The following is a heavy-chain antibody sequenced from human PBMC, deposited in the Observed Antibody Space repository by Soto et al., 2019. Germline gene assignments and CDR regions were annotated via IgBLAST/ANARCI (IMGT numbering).Heavy chain of an antibody. D-gene: IGHD2-2*02. CDR2: INHSGST. CDR1: GGSFSGSD. J-gene: IGHJ6*02. V-gene: IGHV4-34*01. CDR3: ARASPYLSYYGMDV. Sequence: PSETLSLTCAVHGGSFSGSDWSWIRQPPGKGLEWIWEINHSGSTNYNPSLKSRVTISLDTSKNQFSLKLSSVTAADTAVYYCARASPYLSYYGMDVRGQGTTVTVSS.